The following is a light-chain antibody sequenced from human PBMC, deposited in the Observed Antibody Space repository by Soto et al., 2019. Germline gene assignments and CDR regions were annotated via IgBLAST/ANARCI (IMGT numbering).Light chain of an antibody. V-gene: IGLV3-21*02. J-gene: IGLJ1*01. CDR3: QIWDSDSDHYV. Sequence: SYALTQPPSVSVAPGLAARVTGGGSNIVGYNVQWYQQKPGQAPVLVVYDDDVRPSGIPERFSGSNSGNTATLTISRVEAGDEADYYCQIWDSDSDHYVFGSGTRSPS. CDR2: DDD. CDR1: NIVGYN.